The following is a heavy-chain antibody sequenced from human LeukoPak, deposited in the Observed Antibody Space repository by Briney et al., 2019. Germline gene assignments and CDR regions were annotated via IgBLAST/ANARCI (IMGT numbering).Heavy chain of an antibody. CDR3: AKGFDAADYYWGQGGFDF. V-gene: IGHV1-2*02. D-gene: IGHD3-16*01. J-gene: IGHJ3*01. CDR2: INPNSGDT. CDR1: GYIFTGHY. Sequence: ASVKVSCKTSGYIFTGHYLHWVRQAPGQGLEWMGWINPNSGDTNYAQKFQGKIPMTADPSTSPAYMELRRLRSDDTAVYYCAKGFDAADYYWGQGGFDFWGQGTKVIVSS.